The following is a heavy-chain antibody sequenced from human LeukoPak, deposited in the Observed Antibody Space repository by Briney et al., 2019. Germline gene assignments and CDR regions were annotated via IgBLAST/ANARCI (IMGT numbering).Heavy chain of an antibody. CDR1: GFTFSNHG. CDR2: VSPPGGGT. V-gene: IGHV3-23*01. Sequence: AGGSLRLSCAASGFTFSNHGMNWVRQAPGKGLEWLSGVSPPGGGTYYADSVKGRFTISRDDSKNTLSLQMNSLRVEDTAVYYCARGNLGSGYYLGWGQGTLVTVSS. CDR3: ARGNLGSGYYLG. D-gene: IGHD3-22*01. J-gene: IGHJ4*02.